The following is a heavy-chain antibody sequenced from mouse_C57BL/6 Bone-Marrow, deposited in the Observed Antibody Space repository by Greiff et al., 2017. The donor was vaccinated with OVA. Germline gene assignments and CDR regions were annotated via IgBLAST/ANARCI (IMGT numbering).Heavy chain of an antibody. J-gene: IGHJ3*01. V-gene: IGHV1-5*01. CDR2: IYPGNSDT. CDR3: TSDLLWLRRPFAY. D-gene: IGHD2-2*01. Sequence: EVQLQQSGTVLARPGASVKMSCKTSGYTFTSYWMHWVKQRPGQGLEWIGAIYPGNSDTSYNQKFKGKAKLTAVTAASTAYMELSSLTNEDSAVYYCTSDLLWLRRPFAYWGQGTLVTVSA. CDR1: GYTFTSYW.